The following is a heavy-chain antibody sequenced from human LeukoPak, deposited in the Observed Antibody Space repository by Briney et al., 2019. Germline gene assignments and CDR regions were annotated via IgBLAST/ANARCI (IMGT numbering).Heavy chain of an antibody. CDR1: GFTFGDYA. CDR3: AKAPGIVVVPAAPVDY. D-gene: IGHD2-2*01. CDR2: IRSKAYGGTT. V-gene: IGHV3-49*04. J-gene: IGHJ4*02. Sequence: GGSLRLSCTASGFTFGDYAMSWVRQAPGKGLEWVGFIRSKAYGGTTEYAASVKGRFTISRDDSKSIAYLQMHSLKTEDTAVYYCAKAPGIVVVPAAPVDYWGQGTLVTVSS.